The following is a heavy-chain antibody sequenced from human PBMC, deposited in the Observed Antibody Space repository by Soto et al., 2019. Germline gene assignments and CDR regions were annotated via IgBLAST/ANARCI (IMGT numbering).Heavy chain of an antibody. V-gene: IGHV4-30-2*01. J-gene: IGHJ4*02. CDR2: IYHSGST. CDR3: ARGGGIRKYQLLPFDY. Sequence: PSETLSLTCAVSGGSISSGGYSWSWIRQPPGKGLEWIGYIYHSGSTYYNPSLKSRVTISVDRSKNQFSLKLSSVTAADTAVYYCARGGGIRKYQLLPFDYWGQGTLVTVSS. CDR1: GGSISSGGYS. D-gene: IGHD2-2*01.